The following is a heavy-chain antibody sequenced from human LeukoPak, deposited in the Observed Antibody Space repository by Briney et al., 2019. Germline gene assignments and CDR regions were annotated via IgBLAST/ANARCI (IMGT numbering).Heavy chain of an antibody. V-gene: IGHV4-4*07. D-gene: IGHD2-2*01. Sequence: SETLSLTCTVSGGSISSYYWSWIRQPAGKGLEWIGRIYTSGSTNYNPSLKSRVTMSVDTSKNQFSLKLSSVTAADTAVYYCARGKDIVVVPAAPRWFDPWGQGTLVTVSS. CDR3: ARGKDIVVVPAAPRWFDP. CDR1: GGSISSYY. J-gene: IGHJ5*02. CDR2: IYTSGST.